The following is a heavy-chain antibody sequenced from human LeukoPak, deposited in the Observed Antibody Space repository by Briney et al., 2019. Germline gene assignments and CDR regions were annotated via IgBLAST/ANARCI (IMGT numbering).Heavy chain of an antibody. Sequence: PGGSLRLSCAVSGFKFNTHNLNWVRQAPGKGLEWVSSISSGSKYILYADSVKGRFTVSRDNAKNSLYLQMNGLRAEDTAVYYCARVRAGLQAFDTWGQGTLVTVSS. CDR1: GFKFNTHN. CDR2: ISSGSKYI. D-gene: IGHD4-11*01. CDR3: ARVRAGLQAFDT. V-gene: IGHV3-21*01. J-gene: IGHJ5*02.